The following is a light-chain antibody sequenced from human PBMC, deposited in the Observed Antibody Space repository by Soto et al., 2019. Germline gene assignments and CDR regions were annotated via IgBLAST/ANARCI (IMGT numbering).Light chain of an antibody. CDR1: QSVFYSSRYKNY. CDR3: QQYYSSPVT. V-gene: IGKV4-1*01. Sequence: DIVMTQSPDSLAVSLGERATINCKSSQSVFYSSRYKNYLAWYQQKPGQPPNLLIYWASTRESGVPDRFSGGGSGTDFTLTISSLQAEDVAVYYCQQYYSSPVTFGGGTKVEIK. CDR2: WAS. J-gene: IGKJ4*01.